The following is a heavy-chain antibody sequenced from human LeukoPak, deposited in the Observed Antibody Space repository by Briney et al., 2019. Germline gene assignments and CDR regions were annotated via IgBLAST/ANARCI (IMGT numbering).Heavy chain of an antibody. CDR2: ISSSGSTI. J-gene: IGHJ4*02. CDR3: ASHPTGAPPDY. Sequence: GGSLRLSCAASGFTFSNYGMHWVRQAPGKGLEWVSYISSSGSTIYYADSVKGRFTISRDNAKNSLYLQMNSLRAEDTAVYYCASHPTGAPPDYWGQGTLVTVSS. D-gene: IGHD7-27*01. V-gene: IGHV3-48*04. CDR1: GFTFSNYG.